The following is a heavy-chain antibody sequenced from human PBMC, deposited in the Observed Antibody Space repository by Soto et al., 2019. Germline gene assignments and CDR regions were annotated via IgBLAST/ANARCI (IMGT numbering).Heavy chain of an antibody. CDR1: GGSISSYY. CDR3: ARHGCYPSSGYYMDV. V-gene: IGHV4-59*08. D-gene: IGHD3-22*01. Sequence: QVQLQESGPGLVKPSETLSLTCTVSGGSISSYYWSWIRQPPGKGLEWIGYIYYSGSTNYNPSLKIRVTISVDTSKNQFSLKLSSVTAADTAVYYCARHGCYPSSGYYMDVWGKGTTVTVSS. CDR2: IYYSGST. J-gene: IGHJ6*03.